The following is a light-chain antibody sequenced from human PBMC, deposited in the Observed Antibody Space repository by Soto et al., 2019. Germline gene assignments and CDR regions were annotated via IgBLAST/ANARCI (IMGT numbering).Light chain of an antibody. V-gene: IGLV2-23*02. CDR1: SSDVGSYNL. Sequence: QSALTQPASVSGSPGQSITISCTGTSSDVGSYNLVSWYQQHPGKAPKLMIYEVSKRPSGVSNRFSGSKSGNTASLTISGLQAEDEADDYCCSYAGSSTPYVFGTGTQVTVL. CDR3: CSYAGSSTPYV. J-gene: IGLJ1*01. CDR2: EVS.